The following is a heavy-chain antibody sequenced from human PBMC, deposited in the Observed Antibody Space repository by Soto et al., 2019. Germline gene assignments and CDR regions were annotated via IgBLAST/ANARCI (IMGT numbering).Heavy chain of an antibody. J-gene: IGHJ4*02. Sequence: QVQLQQWGAGLLKLSETLSLTCAVYGGSFSGYYWSWIRQPPGKGLEWIGEINHSGSTNYNPSLKSRVTISVDTSKNQFSLKLSSVTAADTAVYYCARKSDCSGGSCYSFDYWGQGTLVTVSS. D-gene: IGHD2-15*01. CDR2: INHSGST. V-gene: IGHV4-34*01. CDR1: GGSFSGYY. CDR3: ARKSDCSGGSCYSFDY.